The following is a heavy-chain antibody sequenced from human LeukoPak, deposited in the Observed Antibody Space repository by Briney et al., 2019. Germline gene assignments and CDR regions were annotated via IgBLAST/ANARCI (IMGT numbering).Heavy chain of an antibody. J-gene: IGHJ4*02. CDR3: ARLSSGSYVY. Sequence: PSETLSLTCTVSGGSISSGGYYWSWIRQHPGKGLEWIGYIYYSGTPYYNPSLKSRVTISVATSKNQFSLKLSSVTAADTAVYYCARLSSGSYVYWGRGTLVTVSS. CDR2: IYYSGTP. V-gene: IGHV4-31*03. D-gene: IGHD3-10*02. CDR1: GGSISSGGYY.